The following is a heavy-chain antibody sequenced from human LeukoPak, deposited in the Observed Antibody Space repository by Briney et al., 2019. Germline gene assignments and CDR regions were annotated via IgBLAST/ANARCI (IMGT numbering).Heavy chain of an antibody. J-gene: IGHJ5*02. CDR3: ARDPIYGGKGLEP. Sequence: SETLSLTCTVSGGSVNSGSYYWSWIRQPPGKGLEWIGYIFYSGSTNCNPSLKSRVTMSVDTSKNQFSLKLSSVTAADTAVYYCARDPIYGGKGLEPWGQGTLVTVSS. CDR1: GGSVNSGSYY. V-gene: IGHV4-61*01. CDR2: IFYSGST. D-gene: IGHD4-23*01.